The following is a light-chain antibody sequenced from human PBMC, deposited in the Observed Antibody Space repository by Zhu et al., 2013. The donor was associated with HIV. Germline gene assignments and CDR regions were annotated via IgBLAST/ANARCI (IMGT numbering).Light chain of an antibody. V-gene: IGKV1-12*01. CDR2: VAS. J-gene: IGKJ1*01. CDR3: QQANNFPRT. Sequence: DIQMTQSPSSLSASVGDRVTITCRASQSIGSYLTWYQQKPGKAPKLLIYVASNLQNGVPSRFSGSPGXGTDFTLSISDLQPEDFATYYCQQANNFPRTFGQGTKVEIK. CDR1: QSIGSY.